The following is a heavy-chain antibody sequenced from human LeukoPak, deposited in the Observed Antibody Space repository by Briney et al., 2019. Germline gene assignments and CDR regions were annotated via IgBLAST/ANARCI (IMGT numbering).Heavy chain of an antibody. D-gene: IGHD5-24*01. CDR2: ISGSGTTT. V-gene: IGHV3-23*01. J-gene: IGHJ4*02. Sequence: GGSLRLSCAVSGLTFSSSWMDWVRQAPGKGLEWVSAISGSGTTTKYADSVKGRFTISRDNSRNMPYLQMSSLRAEDTAVYYCATEKGGDAYNFDCWGQGTLVTVSS. CDR1: GLTFSSSW. CDR3: ATEKGGDAYNFDC.